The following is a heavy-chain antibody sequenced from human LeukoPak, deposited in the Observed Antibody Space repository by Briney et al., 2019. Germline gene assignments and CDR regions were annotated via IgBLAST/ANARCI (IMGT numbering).Heavy chain of an antibody. V-gene: IGHV3-48*04. J-gene: IGHJ5*02. Sequence: GGSLRLSCAASGFTFSSYWMHWVRQAPGKGLEWVSYITSSGGITYYADSVKGRFTVSRDNAKNSLFLQMNSLRAEDTAIYYCAGERNCGGDCYQGSWFDPWGQGTLVTVSS. CDR1: GFTFSSYW. CDR3: AGERNCGGDCYQGSWFDP. CDR2: ITSSGGIT. D-gene: IGHD2-21*02.